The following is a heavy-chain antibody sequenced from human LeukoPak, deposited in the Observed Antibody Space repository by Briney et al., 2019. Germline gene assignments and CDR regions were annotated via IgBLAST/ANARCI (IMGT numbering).Heavy chain of an antibody. V-gene: IGHV4-39*01. CDR3: ARGSDMALDYYYYYMDV. Sequence: SETLSLTCTVSGGSISSSSYYWGWIRQPPGKGLEWIGSIYYSGSTYYNPSLKSRVTISVDTSKNQFSLKLSSVTAADTAVYYCARGSDMALDYYYYYMDVWGKGTTVTVSS. CDR2: IYYSGST. J-gene: IGHJ6*03. CDR1: GGSISSSSYY. D-gene: IGHD3-9*01.